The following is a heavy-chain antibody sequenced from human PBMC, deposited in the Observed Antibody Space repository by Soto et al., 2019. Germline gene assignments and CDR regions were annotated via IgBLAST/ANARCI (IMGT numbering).Heavy chain of an antibody. CDR2: IIPIFGTA. D-gene: IGHD3-22*01. J-gene: IGHJ5*02. CDR1: GGTFSSYS. CDR3: ARCKYYYDSSGYYPNWFDP. Sequence: ASVKVSCKASGGTFSSYSISWVRQAPGQGLEWMGGIIPIFGTANFAQKFQGRVTITADESTSTAYVELSSLRSEDTAVYYCARCKYYYDSSGYYPNWFDPWGQGTLVTVSS. V-gene: IGHV1-69*13.